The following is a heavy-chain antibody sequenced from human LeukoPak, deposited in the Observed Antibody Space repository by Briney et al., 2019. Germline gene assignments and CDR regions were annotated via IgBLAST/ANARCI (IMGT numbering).Heavy chain of an antibody. Sequence: GGSLRLSCAASGFTLSIYSMNWVRQAPGKGREWVSYISSSGITIYYADSVKGRFTISRDNAKNALYLQMNSLRDEDTAVYFCAGDLPYCGGDWLTFDYWGQGTLVTVSS. V-gene: IGHV3-48*02. J-gene: IGHJ4*02. D-gene: IGHD2-21*01. CDR2: ISSSGITI. CDR1: GFTLSIYS. CDR3: AGDLPYCGGDWLTFDY.